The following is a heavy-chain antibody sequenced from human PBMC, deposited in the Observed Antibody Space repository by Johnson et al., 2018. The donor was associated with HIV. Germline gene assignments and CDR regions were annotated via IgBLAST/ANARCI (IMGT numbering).Heavy chain of an antibody. D-gene: IGHD6-19*01. Sequence: VQLVESGGGLVQPGGSLRLSCAASGFTFSSYWMSWVRQAPGKGLEWVANIKQDGSEKYYVDSVKVRFTISRDNAKNSLYLQMNSLRAEDTAVYYCARAPHPQWQWLPPGAFDIWGQGTMVTVSS. CDR1: GFTFSSYW. CDR2: IKQDGSEK. V-gene: IGHV3-7*01. CDR3: ARAPHPQWQWLPPGAFDI. J-gene: IGHJ3*02.